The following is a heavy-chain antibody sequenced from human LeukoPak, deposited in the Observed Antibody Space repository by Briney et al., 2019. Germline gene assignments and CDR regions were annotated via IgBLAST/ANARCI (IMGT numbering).Heavy chain of an antibody. V-gene: IGHV3-23*01. D-gene: IGHD5-18*01. CDR2: ISGSGGST. J-gene: IGHJ4*02. CDR3: ASGYSYGYIDY. Sequence: WVSAISGSGGSTYYADSVKGRFTISRDNSKNTLYLQMNSLRAEDTAVYYCASGYSYGYIDYWGQGTLVTVSS.